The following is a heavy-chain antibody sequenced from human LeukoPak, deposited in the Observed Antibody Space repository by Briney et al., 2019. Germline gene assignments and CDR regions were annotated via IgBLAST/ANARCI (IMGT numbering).Heavy chain of an antibody. J-gene: IGHJ5*02. D-gene: IGHD5-18*01. CDR3: ARAGRWIQDWFDP. CDR2: IYHSGST. Sequence: PSETLSLTCAVSGGSISSSNWWSWLRQPPGKGLESSGEIYHSGSTNYNPSLKSRVTISVDTSKNQFSLKLSSVTAADTAVYYCARAGRWIQDWFDPWGQGTLVTVSS. V-gene: IGHV4-4*02. CDR1: GGSISSSNW.